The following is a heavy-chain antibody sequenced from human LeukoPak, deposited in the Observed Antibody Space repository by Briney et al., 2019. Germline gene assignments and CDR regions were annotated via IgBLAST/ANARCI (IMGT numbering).Heavy chain of an antibody. CDR2: IYDRGST. CDR3: AKFHGSGTPPVY. J-gene: IGHJ4*02. Sequence: SETLSLTCTVSGGSISSYYWSWIRQPPGKGLEWIGNIYDRGSTKYNPSLKSRVTISVDTSKNQFSLRLSSVTAADTAVYYCAKFHGSGTPPVYWGQGTLVTVSS. D-gene: IGHD3-10*01. CDR1: GGSISSYY. V-gene: IGHV4-59*01.